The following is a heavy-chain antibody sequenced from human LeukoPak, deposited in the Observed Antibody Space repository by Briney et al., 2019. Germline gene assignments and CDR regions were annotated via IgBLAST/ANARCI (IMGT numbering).Heavy chain of an antibody. CDR2: IYTSGST. V-gene: IGHV4-61*02. CDR1: GGSISSGSYY. D-gene: IGHD3-3*01. Sequence: SSETLSLTCTVSGGSISSGSYYWSWIRQPAGKGLEWIGRIYTSGSTNYNPSLKSRVTISVDTSKNRFSLKLSSVTAADTAVYYCARRAPAIFGVVNWFDPWGQGTLVTVSS. CDR3: ARRAPAIFGVVNWFDP. J-gene: IGHJ5*02.